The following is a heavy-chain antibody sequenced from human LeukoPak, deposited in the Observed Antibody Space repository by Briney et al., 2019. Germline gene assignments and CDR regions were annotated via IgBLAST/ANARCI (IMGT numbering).Heavy chain of an antibody. CDR1: GFTLSDHN. D-gene: IGHD2-15*01. CDR2: TTNKAHSYTT. V-gene: IGHV3-72*01. CDR3: ARAPSGVDY. Sequence: PGGSLRLSCAVSGFTLSDHNMDWVRQAPGKGLEWVGRTTNKAHSYTTEYAASVKGRFTISRDDSQNSLYLQMNSLKTEDTAVYYCARAPSGVDYWGQGILVTVSS. J-gene: IGHJ4*02.